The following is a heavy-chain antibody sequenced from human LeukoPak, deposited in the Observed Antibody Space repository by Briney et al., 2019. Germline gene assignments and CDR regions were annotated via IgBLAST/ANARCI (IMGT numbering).Heavy chain of an antibody. CDR3: ARRLLTGGFDI. V-gene: IGHV5-51*01. J-gene: IGHJ3*02. D-gene: IGHD1-26*01. CDR2: FQPGDSQS. CDR1: GNTFGSYW. Sequence: PGEALKISCNDSGNTFGSYWIDWVRPVPGKGLEWMGLFQPGDSQSRYSPSFPGHVTFSDDKSISPAYLQWSSLRASDTAIYYCARRLLTGGFDIWGQGTMVTVSS.